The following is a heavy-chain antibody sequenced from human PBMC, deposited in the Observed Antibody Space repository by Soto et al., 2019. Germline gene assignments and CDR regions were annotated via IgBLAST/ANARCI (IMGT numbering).Heavy chain of an antibody. CDR2: IYYSGST. CDR1: GGSISSYY. J-gene: IGHJ6*03. D-gene: IGHD4-17*01. V-gene: IGHV4-59*01. CDR3: ARVRSGPAYGDYGPDYRTYYYMDV. Sequence: SETLSLTCTVSGGSISSYYWSWIRQPPGKGLEWIGYIYYSGSTNYNPSLKSRVTISVDTSKNQFSLKLSSVTAADTAVYYCARVRSGPAYGDYGPDYRTYYYMDVWGKGTTVTVSS.